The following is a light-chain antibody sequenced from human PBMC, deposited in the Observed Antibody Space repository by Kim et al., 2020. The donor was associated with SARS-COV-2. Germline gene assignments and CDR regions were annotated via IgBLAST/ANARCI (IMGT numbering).Light chain of an antibody. Sequence: QRVTISCSGSSSNIGVNSVYWFQQLPGTAPKLLIYGNSQRPSGVPDRFSASKSGTSASLAVSGLRSDDEADFYCAAWDDSLSAWVFGGGTKLTVL. CDR1: SSNIGVNS. CDR2: GNS. J-gene: IGLJ3*02. CDR3: AAWDDSLSAWV. V-gene: IGLV1-47*01.